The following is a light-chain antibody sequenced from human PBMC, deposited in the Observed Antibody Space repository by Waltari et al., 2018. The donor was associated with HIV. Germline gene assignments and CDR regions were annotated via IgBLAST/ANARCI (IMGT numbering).Light chain of an antibody. CDR1: NSNTGSNT. CDR3: ATWDDSLGTYV. J-gene: IGLJ1*01. V-gene: IGLV1-44*01. CDR2: RDN. Sequence: QSVLTQPPSASGTPGQRVTISCSGGNSNTGSNTVNWYRQLPRTAPKLLIYRDNQRPSGVPDRISGSKSGTSASLAISGLQSEDEADYYCATWDDSLGTYVFGTATKVTVL.